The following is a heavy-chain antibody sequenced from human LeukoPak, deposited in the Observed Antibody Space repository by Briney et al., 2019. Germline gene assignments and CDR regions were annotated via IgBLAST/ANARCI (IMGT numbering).Heavy chain of an antibody. D-gene: IGHD3/OR15-3a*01. CDR1: GYTFTGYY. V-gene: IGHV1-2*06. CDR2: INPNNGGP. CDR3: ATERTGTALY. Sequence: GASVKVSCKASGYTFTGYYMHWVRQAPGQGLEWMGRINPNNGGPNYAQKFQGRVTITRDTSISTAYMELSRLRSDDTAVYYCATERTGTALYWGQGTLVTVSS. J-gene: IGHJ4*02.